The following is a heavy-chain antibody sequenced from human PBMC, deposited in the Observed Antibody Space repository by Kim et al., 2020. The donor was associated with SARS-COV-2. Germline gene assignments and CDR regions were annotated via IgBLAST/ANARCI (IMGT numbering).Heavy chain of an antibody. V-gene: IGHV1-46*01. CDR1: GYTFTSYY. D-gene: IGHD2-15*01. CDR2: INPSGGST. Sequence: ASVKVSCKASGYTFTSYYMHWVRQAPGQGLEWMGIINPSGGSTSYAQKFQGRVTMTRDTSTSTVYMELSSLRSEDTAVYYCARGPSTQKTVVVVAADFDPWGQGTLVTVSS. J-gene: IGHJ5*02. CDR3: ARGPSTQKTVVVVAADFDP.